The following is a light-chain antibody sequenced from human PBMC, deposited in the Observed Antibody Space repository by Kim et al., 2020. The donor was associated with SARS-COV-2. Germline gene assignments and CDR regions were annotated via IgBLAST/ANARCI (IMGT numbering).Light chain of an antibody. CDR3: MQALHLPT. CDR2: LGF. V-gene: IGKV2-28*01. CDR1: RSLLHSDGKTY. J-gene: IGKJ1*01. Sequence: GPASISCRSSRSLLHSDGKTYLDWYLQKPGQSPQLLIYLGFNRASGVPDRFSGSGSDTDFTLKISRVEAEDVGIYYCMQALHLPTFGQGTKVDIK.